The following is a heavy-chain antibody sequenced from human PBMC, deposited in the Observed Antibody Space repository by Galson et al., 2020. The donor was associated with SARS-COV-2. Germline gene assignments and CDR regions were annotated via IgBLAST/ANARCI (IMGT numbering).Heavy chain of an antibody. CDR3: ARAPDVDILAGFYADGFDV. CDR1: GGSFNGYC. Sequence: SETLSLTCAVYGGSFNGYCWSWIRQSPGQGLEWIGEINHSWVTNYNPSLVGRVTILVDTSKNQFSVRLRSVSAADTAIYYCARAPDVDILAGFYADGFDVWGRGTMVTVSS. V-gene: IGHV4-34*01. CDR2: INHSWVT. D-gene: IGHD3-9*01. J-gene: IGHJ3*01.